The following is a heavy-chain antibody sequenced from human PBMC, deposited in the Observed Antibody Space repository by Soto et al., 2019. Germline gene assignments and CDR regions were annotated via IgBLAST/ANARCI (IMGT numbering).Heavy chain of an antibody. V-gene: IGHV3-11*04. J-gene: IGHJ3*02. Sequence: GGSLRLSCAASGFTFSDYYMSWIRQAPGKGLEWVSYISSSGSTIYYADSVKGRFTISRDNAKNSLYLQMTSLRAEDTAVYYCARVYLEMATMEPAFDIWGQGTMVTVSS. CDR2: ISSSGSTI. CDR3: ARVYLEMATMEPAFDI. D-gene: IGHD5-12*01. CDR1: GFTFSDYY.